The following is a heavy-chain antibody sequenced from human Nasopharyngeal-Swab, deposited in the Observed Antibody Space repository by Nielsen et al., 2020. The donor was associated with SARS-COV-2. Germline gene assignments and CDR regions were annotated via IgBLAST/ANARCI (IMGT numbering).Heavy chain of an antibody. CDR2: LSGSGVTT. Sequence: GGSLRLSWEASGFSLYNYAMNWGRQAPGRGLEWVPALSGSGVTTSYADPVNGRFPISRDNLKNTLYPQMNSLTAEDTAIYYCAKGSYYGSGTYKDYFDYWGQGTLVTVSS. CDR1: GFSLYNYA. J-gene: IGHJ4*02. CDR3: AKGSYYGSGTYKDYFDY. D-gene: IGHD3-10*01. V-gene: IGHV3-23*01.